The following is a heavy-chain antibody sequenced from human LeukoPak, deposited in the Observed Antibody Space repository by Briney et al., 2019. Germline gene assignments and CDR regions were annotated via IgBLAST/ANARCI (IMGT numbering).Heavy chain of an antibody. CDR1: GFTFDDYG. V-gene: IGHV3-7*01. Sequence: GGSLRLSCAASGFTFDDYGMSWVRQAPGKGLEWVATIRNDGSDKYYVDSVKGRFTLSRDNAKNLVYLQMNSLRVEGTAVYYCVNLGYSDGGQGTLVTVSS. CDR2: IRNDGSDK. CDR3: VNLGYSD. D-gene: IGHD5-12*01. J-gene: IGHJ4*02.